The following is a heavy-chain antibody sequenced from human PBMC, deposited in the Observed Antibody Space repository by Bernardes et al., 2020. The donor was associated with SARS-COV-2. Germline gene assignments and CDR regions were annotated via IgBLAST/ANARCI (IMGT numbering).Heavy chain of an antibody. Sequence: SEPLSLSCTVSGGSISSCGYYWSWLLQLPGKGLEWIGYIYYSGITYYNPSLKSRVTISVDTSKNQFSLKLSSVTAADTAVYYCARTYYYDSSGYYPSWLNWYFDLWGRGTLVTVSS. CDR2: IYYSGIT. CDR3: ARTYYYDSSGYYPSWLNWYFDL. V-gene: IGHV4-31*03. D-gene: IGHD3-22*01. CDR1: GGSISSCGYY. J-gene: IGHJ2*01.